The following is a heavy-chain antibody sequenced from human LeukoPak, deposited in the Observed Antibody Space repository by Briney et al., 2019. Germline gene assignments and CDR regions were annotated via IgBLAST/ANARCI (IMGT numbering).Heavy chain of an antibody. D-gene: IGHD3-22*01. CDR2: IKQDGSEK. V-gene: IGHV3-7*01. CDR1: GFTFSSYW. CDR3: ARDLRPHDSSGYFDY. Sequence: GGSLRLSCAASGFTFSSYWMHWVRQAPGKGLEWVANIKQDGSEKYYVDSVKGRFTISRDNAKNSLYLQMNSLRAEDTAVYYCARDLRPHDSSGYFDYWGQGTLVTVSS. J-gene: IGHJ4*02.